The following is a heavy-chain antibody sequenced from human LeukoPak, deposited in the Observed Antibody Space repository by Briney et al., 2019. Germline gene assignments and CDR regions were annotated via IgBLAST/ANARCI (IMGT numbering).Heavy chain of an antibody. V-gene: IGHV3-49*04. Sequence: GSLRLSCTASGFTFGAYAMSWVRQAPGKGLEWVGFIRSKAYGGTTEYAASVKATFTISRDDSKSIAYLQMNSLKTEDTAVYYCTVTKLYSSGWYYFDYWGQGTLVTVSS. D-gene: IGHD6-19*01. CDR2: IRSKAYGGTT. J-gene: IGHJ4*02. CDR1: GFTFGAYA. CDR3: TVTKLYSSGWYYFDY.